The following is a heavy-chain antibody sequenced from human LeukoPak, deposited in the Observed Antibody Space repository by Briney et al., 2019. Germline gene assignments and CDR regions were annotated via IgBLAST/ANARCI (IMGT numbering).Heavy chain of an antibody. CDR1: GFTFSSYS. Sequence: PGGSLRLSCAASGFTFSSYSMNWVRQAPGKGLEWFSSISSSSSYIYYADSVKGRFTISRDNAKNSLYLQMNSLRAEDTAVYYCAREEWELLGRYGYWGQGTLVTVSS. D-gene: IGHD1-26*01. J-gene: IGHJ4*02. V-gene: IGHV3-21*01. CDR2: ISSSSSYI. CDR3: AREEWELLGRYGY.